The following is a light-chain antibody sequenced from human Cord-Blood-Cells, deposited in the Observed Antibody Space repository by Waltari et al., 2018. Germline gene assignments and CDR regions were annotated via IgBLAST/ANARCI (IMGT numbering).Light chain of an antibody. CDR3: QAWDSSTVG. J-gene: IGLJ2*01. Sequence: SYELTQPPSVSVSPGQTASITCSGDNLGDKYACWYQQKPGQSPVLVIYQDSKRPSGIPERFSGSNSGNTATLTMSGTQAMDEADYYCQAWDSSTVGFGGGTKLTVL. CDR1: NLGDKY. V-gene: IGLV3-1*01. CDR2: QDS.